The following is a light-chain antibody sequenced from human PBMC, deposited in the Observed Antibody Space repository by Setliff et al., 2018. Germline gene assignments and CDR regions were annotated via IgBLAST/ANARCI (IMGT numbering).Light chain of an antibody. CDR2: EVS. Sequence: LTQPASVSGSPGQSITISCTGTSSDVGVYNSVSWYQQHPGKAPKLMIYEVSNRPSGISSRFSGSKSGNTASLTISGLQAEDEADYYCSSHTTSSTWVFGGGTK. J-gene: IGLJ3*02. V-gene: IGLV2-14*01. CDR3: SSHTTSSTWV. CDR1: SSDVGVYNS.